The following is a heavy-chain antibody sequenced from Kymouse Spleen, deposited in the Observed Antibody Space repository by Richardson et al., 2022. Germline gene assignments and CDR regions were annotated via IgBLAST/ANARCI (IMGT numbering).Heavy chain of an antibody. Sequence: QVQLQQWGAGLLKPSETLSLTCAVYGGSFSGYYWSWIRQPPGKGLEWIGEINHSGSTNYNPSLKSRVTISVDTSKNQFSLKLSSVTAADTAVYYCARRGGNYYGMDVWGQGTTVTVSS. CDR1: GGSFSGYY. D-gene: IGHD3-16*02. J-gene: IGHJ6*02. CDR2: INHSGST. CDR3: ARRGGNYYGMDV. V-gene: IGHV4-34*01.